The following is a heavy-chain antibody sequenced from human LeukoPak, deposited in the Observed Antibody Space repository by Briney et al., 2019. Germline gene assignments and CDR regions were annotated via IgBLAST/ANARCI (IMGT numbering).Heavy chain of an antibody. J-gene: IGHJ4*02. D-gene: IGHD2-21*01. CDR1: GGSFSGYY. Sequence: SETLSLTCAVYGGSFSGYYWSWIRQSPGKGLEWIGEINHSGSTNYNPSLKSRVTISVDTSKNQFSLKLGSVTAADTAVYYCARAPQGPLFRFDYWGQGTLVTVSS. V-gene: IGHV4-34*01. CDR3: ARAPQGPLFRFDY. CDR2: INHSGST.